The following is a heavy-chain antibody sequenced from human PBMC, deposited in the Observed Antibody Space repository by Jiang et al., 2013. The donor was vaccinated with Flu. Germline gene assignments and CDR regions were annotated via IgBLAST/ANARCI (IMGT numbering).Heavy chain of an antibody. CDR3: TRMGVGAIGYWGVDV. J-gene: IGHJ6*02. Sequence: KPTQTLTLTCTFSGFSLNTPGMRVSWIRQPPGKAPEWLARIDWDDDEFYSPFLRPRLSISKDTSKNQVVLIMTNMEPADTATYYCTRMGVGAIGYWGVDVWGQGTTVTVS. D-gene: IGHD1-26*01. CDR1: GFSLNTPGMR. V-gene: IGHV2-70*04. CDR2: IDWDDDE.